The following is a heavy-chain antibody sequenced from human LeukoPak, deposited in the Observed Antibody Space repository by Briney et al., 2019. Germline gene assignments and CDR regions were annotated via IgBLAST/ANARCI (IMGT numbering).Heavy chain of an antibody. CDR1: GSTFSSYW. Sequence: GGSLRLSCAASGSTFSSYWMHWVRQAPGKGLVWVSRINSDGSSTSYADSVKGRFTISRDNSKNTLYLQMNSLRDEDTAVYFCARATTTRTRFDYWGQGTLVTVSS. V-gene: IGHV3-74*01. D-gene: IGHD4-17*01. CDR2: INSDGSST. J-gene: IGHJ4*02. CDR3: ARATTTRTRFDY.